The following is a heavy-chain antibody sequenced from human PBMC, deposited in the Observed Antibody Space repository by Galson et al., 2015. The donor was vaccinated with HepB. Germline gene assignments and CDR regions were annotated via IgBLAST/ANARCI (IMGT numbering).Heavy chain of an antibody. J-gene: IGHJ4*02. V-gene: IGHV3-23*01. CDR2: ISGSGGST. D-gene: IGHD2-21*02. CDR3: AKLPHIVVVTATYFDY. Sequence: SLRLSCAASGFSFSSYAMSWVRQAPGKGLEWVSAISGSGGSTYYADSVKGRFTISRDNSKNTLYLQMNSLRAEDTAVYYCAKLPHIVVVTATYFDYWGQGTLVTVSS. CDR1: GFSFSSYA.